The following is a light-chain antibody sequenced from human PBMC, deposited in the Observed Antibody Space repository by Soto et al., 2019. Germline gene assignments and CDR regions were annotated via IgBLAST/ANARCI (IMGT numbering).Light chain of an antibody. CDR1: SSDVGGYNY. J-gene: IGLJ2*01. V-gene: IGLV2-14*01. Sequence: QSALTQPASVSGSPGQSITISCTGTSSDVGGYNYVSWYQQHPGKAPKLMIYDVSNRPSGVSDRFSGSKSGNTASLTISGLQAEGEAQYYCSSQTSSSPVVFGGGTTLTVL. CDR2: DVS. CDR3: SSQTSSSPVV.